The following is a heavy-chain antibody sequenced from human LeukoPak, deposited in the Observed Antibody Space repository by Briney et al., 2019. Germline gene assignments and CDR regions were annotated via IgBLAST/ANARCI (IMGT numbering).Heavy chain of an antibody. J-gene: IGHJ4*02. Sequence: PSETLSLTCAVYGGSFSGYYWSWIRQPPGKGLEWIGEINHSGSTSYNPSLKSRVTISVDTSKNQFSLKLSSVTAADTAVYYCARGLWYGDYRYFDYWGQGTLVTVSS. CDR2: INHSGST. CDR1: GGSFSGYY. CDR3: ARGLWYGDYRYFDY. D-gene: IGHD4-17*01. V-gene: IGHV4-34*01.